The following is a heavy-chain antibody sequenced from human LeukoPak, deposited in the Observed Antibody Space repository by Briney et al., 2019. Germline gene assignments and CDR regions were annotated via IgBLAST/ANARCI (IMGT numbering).Heavy chain of an antibody. CDR3: AKGLCSGGSCLFDY. D-gene: IGHD2-15*01. CDR1: GFTFSSYA. J-gene: IGHJ4*02. CDR2: ISGSGGST. V-gene: IGHV3-23*01. Sequence: AGGSLRLSCAAPGFTFSSYAMSWVRQAPGKGLEWVSAISGSGGSTYYADSVKGRFTISRDNSKNTLYLQMNSLRAEDTAVYYCAKGLCSGGSCLFDYWGQGTLVTVSP.